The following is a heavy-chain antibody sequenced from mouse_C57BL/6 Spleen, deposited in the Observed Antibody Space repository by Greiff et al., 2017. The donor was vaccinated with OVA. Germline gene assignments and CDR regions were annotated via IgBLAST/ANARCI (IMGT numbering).Heavy chain of an antibody. CDR1: GFTFSDYG. CDR2: ISSGSSTI. V-gene: IGHV5-17*01. Sequence: EVKLMESGGGLVKPGGSLKLSCAASGFTFSDYGMHWVRQAPEKGLEWVAYISSGSSTIYYADTVKGRFTISRDNAKNTLFLQMTSLRSEDTAMYYCARDSNYVGYAMDYWGQGTSVTVSS. CDR3: ARDSNYVGYAMDY. J-gene: IGHJ4*01. D-gene: IGHD2-5*01.